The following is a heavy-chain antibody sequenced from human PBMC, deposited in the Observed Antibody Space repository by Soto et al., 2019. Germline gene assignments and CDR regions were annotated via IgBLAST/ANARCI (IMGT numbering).Heavy chain of an antibody. D-gene: IGHD1-26*01. Sequence: GGSLRLSCAAPGFSFSDYYMSWIPPASGKGLEWVSLISTSGSSTDYADSVKGRFTISRDNAKNSLSLQMNSLRAEDTAVYYCANLAKNYYHYMDVWGKGTTVTVSS. V-gene: IGHV3-11*01. J-gene: IGHJ6*03. CDR2: ISTSGSST. CDR3: ANLAKNYYHYMDV. CDR1: GFSFSDYY.